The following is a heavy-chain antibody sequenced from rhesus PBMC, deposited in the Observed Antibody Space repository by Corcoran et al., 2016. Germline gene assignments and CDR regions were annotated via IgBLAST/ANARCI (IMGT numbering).Heavy chain of an antibody. CDR3: ARVIAGTIYPDY. CDR1: GGSISGYY. D-gene: IGHD1-1-1*01. CDR2: ILCGSGTT. V-gene: IGHV4-165*01. J-gene: IGHJ4*01. Sequence: QVQLQESGPGVVKPSETLSLTCAVSGGSISGYYLWSWIRQPPGKGLEWIGYILCGSGTTSYNPSLRSRVIMSIDTSKNQFSLKPSSVTAADTAVYYCARVIAGTIYPDYWGQGVLVTVSS.